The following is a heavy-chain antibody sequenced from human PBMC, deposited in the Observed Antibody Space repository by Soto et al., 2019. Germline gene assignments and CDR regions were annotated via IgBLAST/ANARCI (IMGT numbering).Heavy chain of an antibody. CDR1: GGSISSGGYY. Sequence: PSETLSLTCTVSGGSISSGGYYWSWIRQHPGKGLEWIGYIYYSGSTYYNPSLKSRVTISVDTSKNQFSLKLSSVTAADTAVYYCAGGIAAAGIVDYWGQGTLVTVSS. CDR3: AGGIAAAGIVDY. CDR2: IYYSGST. D-gene: IGHD6-13*01. V-gene: IGHV4-31*03. J-gene: IGHJ4*02.